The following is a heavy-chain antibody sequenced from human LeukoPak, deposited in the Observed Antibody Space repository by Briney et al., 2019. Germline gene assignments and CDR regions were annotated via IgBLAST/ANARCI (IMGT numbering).Heavy chain of an antibody. CDR3: ARTAAAPLGRGFDP. J-gene: IGHJ5*02. CDR1: GVSISSGDYY. D-gene: IGHD6-6*01. Sequence: TSETLSLTCTVSGVSISSGDYYWSWIRQPPGKGLEWIGYIYYSGSTYYNPSLKSRVTISLDTSKHQFSLRLSSVTAADTAVYYCARTAAAPLGRGFDPWGQGTLVTVSS. CDR2: IYYSGST. V-gene: IGHV4-30-4*01.